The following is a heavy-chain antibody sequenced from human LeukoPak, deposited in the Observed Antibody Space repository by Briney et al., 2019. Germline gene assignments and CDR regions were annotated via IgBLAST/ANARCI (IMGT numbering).Heavy chain of an antibody. CDR3: AKDRGFMTTDYSFEY. D-gene: IGHD4-17*01. CDR2: INSSGSKT. V-gene: IGHV3-23*01. J-gene: IGHJ4*02. CDR1: GFTFSAYA. Sequence: GGSLRLSCAASGFTFSAYAMSWVRQTPGKGLEWASGINSSGSKTYYADSVKGRFTISRDNSKNTLYLQMNILRAEDTVVYYCAKDRGFMTTDYSFEYWGKGALVTVSS.